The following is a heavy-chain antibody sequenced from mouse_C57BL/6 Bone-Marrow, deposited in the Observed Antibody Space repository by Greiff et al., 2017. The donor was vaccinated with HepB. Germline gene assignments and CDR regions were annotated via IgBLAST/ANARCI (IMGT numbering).Heavy chain of an antibody. J-gene: IGHJ4*01. CDR3: AITTVVATDY. Sequence: EVKLEESGPGLVKPSQSLSLTCSVTGYSITSGYYWNWIRQFPGKKLEWMGYISYDGSNKYNPSLKNRISITRDTTKNQFFLKLNSVTTEDTATYYCAITTVVATDYWGQGTSVTVSS. V-gene: IGHV3-6*01. D-gene: IGHD1-1*01. CDR1: GYSITSGYY. CDR2: ISYDGSN.